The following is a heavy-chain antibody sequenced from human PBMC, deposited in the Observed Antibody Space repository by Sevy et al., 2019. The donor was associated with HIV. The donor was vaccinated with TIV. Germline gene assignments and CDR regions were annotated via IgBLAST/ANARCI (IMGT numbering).Heavy chain of an antibody. CDR3: ASNVVYDSSGYTEAFDI. CDR1: GGSISSSSFY. V-gene: IGHV4-39*01. Sequence: SETLSLTCTVSGGSISSSSFYWGWIRQPPGKGLEWIGRIYYSGNTDYNPSLKSRLTISVDSSKKELSLKLGSATAAETAVYYGASNVVYDSSGYTEAFDIWGQETMVTVSS. D-gene: IGHD3-22*01. J-gene: IGHJ3*02. CDR2: IYYSGNT.